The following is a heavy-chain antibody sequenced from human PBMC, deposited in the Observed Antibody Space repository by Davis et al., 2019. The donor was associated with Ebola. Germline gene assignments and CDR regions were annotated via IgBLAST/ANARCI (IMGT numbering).Heavy chain of an antibody. CDR2: IYYSGST. CDR1: GGSISSSSYY. V-gene: IGHV4-39*01. D-gene: IGHD3-10*01. CDR3: ARRAGSADFDY. Sequence: PPETLSLTCTVSGGSISSSSYYWGWIRQPPGKGLEWIGSIYYSGSTYYNPSLKSRVTISVDTSKNQFSLKLSSVTAADTAVYYCARRAGSADFDYWGQGTLVTVSS. J-gene: IGHJ4*02.